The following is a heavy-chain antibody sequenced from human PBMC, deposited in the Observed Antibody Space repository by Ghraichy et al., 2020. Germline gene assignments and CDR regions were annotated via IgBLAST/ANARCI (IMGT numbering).Heavy chain of an antibody. J-gene: IGHJ4*02. CDR1: GFTFTNYW. Sequence: GGSLRLSCAASGFTFTNYWMNWVRQAPGKGLEWVANIKQDGTDKYYVDSVKGRFTISRDNAKNSLYLQMNSLRAEDTAVYYCVRDRRAVALGFWGQGILVTVSS. V-gene: IGHV3-7*03. CDR3: VRDRRAVALGF. D-gene: IGHD6-19*01. CDR2: IKQDGTDK.